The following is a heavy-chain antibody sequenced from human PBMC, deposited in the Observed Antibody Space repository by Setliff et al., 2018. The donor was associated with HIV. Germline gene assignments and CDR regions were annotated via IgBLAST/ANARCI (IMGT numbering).Heavy chain of an antibody. J-gene: IGHJ3*02. D-gene: IGHD3-16*01. Sequence: GSLRLSCAASGFTFNTYSTSWVRQAPGKGLEWLSYISSSGTTMHYADSVRGRFTISRDNAKNSLYLQMNSLRAEDTAVYYCATSLPPGISYVYDAFDIWGQGTMVTVSS. CDR1: GFTFNTYS. CDR3: ATSLPPGISYVYDAFDI. CDR2: ISSSGTTM. V-gene: IGHV3-48*04.